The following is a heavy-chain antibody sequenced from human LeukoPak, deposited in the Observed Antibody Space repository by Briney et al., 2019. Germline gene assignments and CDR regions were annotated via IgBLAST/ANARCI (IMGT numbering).Heavy chain of an antibody. CDR1: GDSINDDDYY. CDR3: ARRSYSASFDP. J-gene: IGHJ5*02. V-gene: IGHV4-39*01. D-gene: IGHD2-21*01. Sequence: SETLSLTCTVSGDSINDDDYYWGWIRQPPGKRLEHIGSVSYGGSTYYSPSLKSRVNIYIDISKNQFSLELRSVTAADTAVYYCARRSYSASFDPWGQGSLVTVSS. CDR2: VSYGGST.